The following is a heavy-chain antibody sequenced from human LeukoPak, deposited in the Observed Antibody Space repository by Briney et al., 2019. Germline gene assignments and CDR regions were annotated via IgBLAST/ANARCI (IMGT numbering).Heavy chain of an antibody. CDR2: ISAYNGNT. Sequence: ASVTVSCKASGYTFTSYGISWVRQAPGQGLEWMGWISAYNGNTNYAQKLQGRVTMTTDTSTSTAYMELRSLRSDDTAVYYCARVGYYYDSSEAFDIWGQGTMVTVSS. CDR3: ARVGYYYDSSEAFDI. D-gene: IGHD3-22*01. V-gene: IGHV1-18*01. J-gene: IGHJ3*02. CDR1: GYTFTSYG.